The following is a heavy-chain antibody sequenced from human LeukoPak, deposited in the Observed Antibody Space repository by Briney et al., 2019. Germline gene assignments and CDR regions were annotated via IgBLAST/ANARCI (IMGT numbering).Heavy chain of an antibody. J-gene: IGHJ4*02. Sequence: PGGSLRLSCAASGFTFSSYAMSWVRQAPGKGLEWVSAISGSGGSTYYADSVKGRFTISRDNSKNTLYLQMNSLRAEDTAVYYCAKDREFGDYGGGYFDYWGRGTLVTVSS. V-gene: IGHV3-23*01. CDR3: AKDREFGDYGGGYFDY. D-gene: IGHD3-10*01. CDR2: ISGSGGST. CDR1: GFTFSSYA.